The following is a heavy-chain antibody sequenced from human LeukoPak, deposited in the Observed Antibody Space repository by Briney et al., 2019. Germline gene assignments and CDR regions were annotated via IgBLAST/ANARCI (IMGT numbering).Heavy chain of an antibody. D-gene: IGHD5-18*01. Sequence: SETLSLTCAVYGGSFSGYYWSWIRQPPGKGLEWIGEINHSGSTNYNPSLKSRVTISVDTSKNQFSLKLSSVTAADTAVYYCARGGYSYGSFDYWGQGTLVTVSS. CDR1: GGSFSGYY. CDR2: INHSGST. CDR3: ARGGYSYGSFDY. J-gene: IGHJ4*02. V-gene: IGHV4-34*01.